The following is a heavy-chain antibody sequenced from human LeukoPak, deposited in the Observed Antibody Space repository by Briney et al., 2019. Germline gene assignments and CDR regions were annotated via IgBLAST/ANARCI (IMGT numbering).Heavy chain of an antibody. V-gene: IGHV4-39*01. D-gene: IGHD1-26*01. Sequence: SETLSLTCTVSGASITSNTYFWAWIRQPPGKGLEWIGTISYTKSAYYNTSLRSRVTISVDTSKSQFSLNLSSVTAADTAVYYCAKSGGSGLIDYWGQGTLVTVSS. CDR3: AKSGGSGLIDY. J-gene: IGHJ4*02. CDR2: ISYTKSA. CDR1: GASITSNTYF.